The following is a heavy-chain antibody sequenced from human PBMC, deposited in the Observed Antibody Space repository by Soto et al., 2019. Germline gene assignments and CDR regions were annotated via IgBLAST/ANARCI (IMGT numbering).Heavy chain of an antibody. D-gene: IGHD1-26*01. V-gene: IGHV4-34*01. CDR3: ARGRGYSGSYYWSGYFDY. CDR1: GGSFSGYY. J-gene: IGHJ4*02. CDR2: INHSGST. Sequence: SETVSLTCAVYGGSFSGYYWSWIRQPPGKGLEWIGEINHSGSTNYNPSLKSRVTISVDTSKNQFSLKLSSVTAADTAVYYCARGRGYSGSYYWSGYFDYWGQGTLVTVSS.